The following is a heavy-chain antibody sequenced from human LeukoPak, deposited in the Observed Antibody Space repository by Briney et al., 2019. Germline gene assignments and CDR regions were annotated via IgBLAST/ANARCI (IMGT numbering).Heavy chain of an antibody. D-gene: IGHD4-17*01. CDR1: GFTFSSYG. CDR2: ISYDGSDK. CDR3: AKAPRSTTVTPDY. V-gene: IGHV3-30*18. Sequence: GRSLRLSCAASGFTFSSYGMHWVRQAPGKGLEWVAVISYDGSDKYYADSVKGRFTISRDNSKNTLYLHVNSLRAEDTAVYYCAKAPRSTTVTPDYWGQGTLVTVSS. J-gene: IGHJ4*02.